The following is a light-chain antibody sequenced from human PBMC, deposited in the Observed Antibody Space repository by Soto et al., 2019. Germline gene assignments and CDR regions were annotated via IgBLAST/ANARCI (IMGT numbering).Light chain of an antibody. Sequence: DVQMTQSPSTLSASVGDRVTITCRASQYIHNYLAWYQQKPGEAPKLLNDKAANLESGIPSRFSGGGSWTVFTLTISSLLPVDFATYYCQQSNNYPWTCGQGTRV. CDR2: KAA. CDR3: QQSNNYPWT. CDR1: QYIHNY. J-gene: IGKJ1*01. V-gene: IGKV1-5*03.